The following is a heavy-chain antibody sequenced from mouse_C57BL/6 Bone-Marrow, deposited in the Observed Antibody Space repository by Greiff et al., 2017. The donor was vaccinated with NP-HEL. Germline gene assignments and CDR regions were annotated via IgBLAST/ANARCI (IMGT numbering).Heavy chain of an antibody. CDR3: ARSTSQYYFDY. J-gene: IGHJ2*01. CDR2: IYPGDGDT. CDR1: GYAFSSYW. Sequence: QVQLKESGAELVKPGASVKISCKASGYAFSSYWMNWVKQRPGKGLEWIGQIYPGDGDTNYNGKFKGKATLTADKSSSTAYMQLSSLTSEDSAVYFCARSTSQYYFDYWGQGTTLTVSS. V-gene: IGHV1-80*01.